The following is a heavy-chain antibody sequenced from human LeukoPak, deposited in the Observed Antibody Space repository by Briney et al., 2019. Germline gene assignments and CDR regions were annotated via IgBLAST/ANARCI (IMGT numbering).Heavy chain of an antibody. J-gene: IGHJ4*02. CDR2: LDPSDSYT. V-gene: IGHV5-10-1*01. CDR1: GYNFTGHW. CDR3: AGLRDGSLDY. Sequence: GESLKISCKGSGYNFTGHWISWVRQMPGKGLEWMGRLDPSDSYTNYSPSFQGHVTILADKSISTAYLQWNSLKASDTAIYYCAGLRDGSLDYWGQGTLVTVSS.